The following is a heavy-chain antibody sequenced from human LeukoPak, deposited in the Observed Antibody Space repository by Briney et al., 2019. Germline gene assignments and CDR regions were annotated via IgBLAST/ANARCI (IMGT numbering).Heavy chain of an antibody. CDR2: INKDGSAT. V-gene: IGHV3-43*02. D-gene: IGHD1-26*01. CDR3: ATWAVYHSLDV. CDR1: GFTFDAYA. Sequence: QSGGSLRLSCAASGFTFDAYAMHWVRQAPGKGLEWVSLINKDGSATYYADSVKGRFTIYRDNSKNSLYLQMNSLRSEDTALYYCATWAVYHSLDVWGQGTTVTVSS. J-gene: IGHJ6*02.